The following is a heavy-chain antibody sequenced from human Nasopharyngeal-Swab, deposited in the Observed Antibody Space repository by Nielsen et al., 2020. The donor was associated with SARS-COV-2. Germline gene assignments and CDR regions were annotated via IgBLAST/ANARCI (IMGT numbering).Heavy chain of an antibody. J-gene: IGHJ4*02. CDR2: ISSNGGST. V-gene: IGHV3-64D*08. Sequence: GESLKISCAASGFTFSSYAMHWVRQAPGEGLEYVSAISSNGGSTYYADSVKGRFTISRDNSKNTLYLQMSSLRAEDTAVYYCVKGAAVAGIFLDYWGQGTLVTVSS. CDR1: GFTFSSYA. D-gene: IGHD6-19*01. CDR3: VKGAAVAGIFLDY.